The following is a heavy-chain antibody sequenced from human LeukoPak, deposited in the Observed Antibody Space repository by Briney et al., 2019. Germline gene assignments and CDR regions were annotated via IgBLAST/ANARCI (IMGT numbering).Heavy chain of an antibody. CDR1: GFTVSGNS. CDR3: ARRDTTGWFHHFDY. D-gene: IGHD6-19*01. Sequence: QPGGSLRLSCAASGFTVSGNSMTWVRQAPGKGLEWVSILYNGGGANYADSVKGRFTISRDNSRNTLFLQMNSLRDEDTAVYYCARRDTTGWFHHFDYWGQGTLVTVSS. J-gene: IGHJ4*02. CDR2: LYNGGGA. V-gene: IGHV3-53*01.